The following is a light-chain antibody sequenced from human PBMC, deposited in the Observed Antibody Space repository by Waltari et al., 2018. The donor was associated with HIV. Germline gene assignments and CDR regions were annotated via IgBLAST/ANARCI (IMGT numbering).Light chain of an antibody. CDR2: EVT. J-gene: IGLJ3*02. V-gene: IGLV2-23*02. CDR3: CSYRGSNTWV. CDR1: SSDVGTYDL. Sequence: QSALTQPASVSGSPGQSITVPCTGTSSDVGTYDLVSWYQQHPGKAPKRISYEVTKRPSGVSNRFSGSKSGNTASLTVSGLQADDEAEYYCCSYRGSNTWVFGGGTKVTVL.